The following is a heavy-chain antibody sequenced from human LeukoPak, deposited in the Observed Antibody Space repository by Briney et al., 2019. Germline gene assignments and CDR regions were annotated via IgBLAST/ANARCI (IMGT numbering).Heavy chain of an antibody. J-gene: IGHJ4*02. Sequence: GASVKVSCKASGYTFTGYYMHWVRQAPGQGLEWMGWINPNSGGTNYAQKFQGRVTMTRDTSISTAYMELSRLRSDDTAVYYCASISKGMVRGDYDYWGQGTLVTVSS. V-gene: IGHV1-2*02. CDR2: INPNSGGT. D-gene: IGHD3-10*01. CDR3: ASISKGMVRGDYDY. CDR1: GYTFTGYY.